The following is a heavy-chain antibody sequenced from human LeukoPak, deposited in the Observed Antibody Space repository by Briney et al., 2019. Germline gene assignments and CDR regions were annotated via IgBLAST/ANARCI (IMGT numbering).Heavy chain of an antibody. CDR1: GFTFSSYS. V-gene: IGHV3-48*01. Sequence: GGSLRLSCAASGFTFSSYSMNWVRQAPGKGLEWVSYISSSSSTIYYADSVKGRFTISRDNAKNSLYLQMNSLRAEDTAVYYCAKDPEAFWSGYYPFDYWGQGTLVTVSS. CDR2: ISSSSSTI. D-gene: IGHD3-3*01. J-gene: IGHJ4*02. CDR3: AKDPEAFWSGYYPFDY.